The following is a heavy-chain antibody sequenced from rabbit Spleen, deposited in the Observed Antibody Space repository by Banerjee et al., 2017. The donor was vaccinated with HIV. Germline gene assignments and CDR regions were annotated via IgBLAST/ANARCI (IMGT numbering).Heavy chain of an antibody. CDR2: INIVTGKS. J-gene: IGHJ4*01. D-gene: IGHD2-1*01. CDR1: GVSLNDKDV. CDR3: ATYVDYDGDFNL. V-gene: IGHV1S45*01. Sequence: EQLEESGGGLVKPEGSLTLTCKASGVSLNDKDVMCWVRQAPGKGLEWIACINIVTGKSVYASWAKGRFTMSRTSSTTVTLQMTSLTAADTATYFCATYVDYDGDFNLWGPGTLVTVS.